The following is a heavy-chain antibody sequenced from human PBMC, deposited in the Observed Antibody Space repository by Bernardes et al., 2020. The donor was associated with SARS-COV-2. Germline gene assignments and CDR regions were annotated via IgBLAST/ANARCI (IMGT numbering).Heavy chain of an antibody. J-gene: IGHJ4*02. V-gene: IGHV5-51*01. CDR1: GYSFTSYW. Sequence: GESLKISCKGSGYSFTSYWIVWARHMPGKGLDWMGIIYPGDSVTRFRPPFQGQVTISADKSISTAYLQWSSLKASDTAMYYCARYSSSWRDFDYLGQGTLVTVSS. D-gene: IGHD6-13*01. CDR2: IYPGDSVT. CDR3: ARYSSSWRDFDY.